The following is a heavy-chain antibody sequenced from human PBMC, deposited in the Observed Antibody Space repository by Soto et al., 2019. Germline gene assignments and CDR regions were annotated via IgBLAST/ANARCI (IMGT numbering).Heavy chain of an antibody. V-gene: IGHV4-30-2*01. CDR3: ASLANYYGSESYSGWFDP. Sequence: SETLSLTCAVSGGSISSGGYSWSWIRQPPGKGLEWIGYIYHSGSTYYNPSLKSRVTISVDRSKNQFSLKLSSVTAADTAVYYCASLANYYGSESYSGWFDPWGQGTLVTVSS. CDR1: GGSISSGGYS. D-gene: IGHD3-10*01. J-gene: IGHJ5*02. CDR2: IYHSGST.